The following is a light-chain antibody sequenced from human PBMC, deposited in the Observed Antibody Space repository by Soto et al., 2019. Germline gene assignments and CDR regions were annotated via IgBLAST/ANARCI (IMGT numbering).Light chain of an antibody. J-gene: IGLJ1*01. V-gene: IGLV2-8*01. CDR2: EVN. Sequence: QSALTQPPSASGSPGQSVAISCTGTSSDVGGYSYVSWYQQHPGKAPKLMIYEVNKRPSRVPDRFSGSKSGNTASLTVSGLQAEDEADYYCSSYAGSRNVFGTGTKVTVL. CDR1: SSDVGGYSY. CDR3: SSYAGSRNV.